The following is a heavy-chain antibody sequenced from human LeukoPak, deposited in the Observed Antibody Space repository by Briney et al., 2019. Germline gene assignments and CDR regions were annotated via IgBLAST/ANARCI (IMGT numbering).Heavy chain of an antibody. CDR3: AAKYGDYPNVFYYYYYMDV. D-gene: IGHD4-17*01. V-gene: IGHV3-53*01. J-gene: IGHJ6*03. Sequence: PGGSLRLSCAASGFTVSSNHMSWVRQAPGKGLEWVSVIYSGGSTYYADSVKGRFTISRDNSKNTLYLQMNSLRAEDTAVYYCAAKYGDYPNVFYYYYYMDVWGKGTTVTISS. CDR1: GFTVSSNH. CDR2: IYSGGST.